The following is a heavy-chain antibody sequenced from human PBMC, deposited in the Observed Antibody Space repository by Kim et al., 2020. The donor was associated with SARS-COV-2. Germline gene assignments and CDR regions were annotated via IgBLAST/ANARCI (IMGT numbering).Heavy chain of an antibody. CDR2: IYHSGRT. CDR3: ARVWDYYGSGSYHSWFDP. D-gene: IGHD3-10*01. J-gene: IGHJ5*02. CDR1: GGSFSSSNW. V-gene: IGHV4-4*02. Sequence: SETLSLTCAVSGGSFSSSNWWSWVRQPPGKGLEWIGEIYHSGRTNYNPSLKSRVTISVDKSKNQFSLKLSSVTAADTAVYYCARVWDYYGSGSYHSWFDPWGQGTLVTGSA.